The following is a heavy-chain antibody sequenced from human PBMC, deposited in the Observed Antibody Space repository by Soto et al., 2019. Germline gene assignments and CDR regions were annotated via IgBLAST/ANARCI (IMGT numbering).Heavy chain of an antibody. CDR2: IDWDDDE. Sequence: SGPTLVNPTQTLTLTCTFSGFSLTNSGMCVSWIRQPPGKALEWLARIDWDDDEYYRTSLKTRLTISKDTSRNQVVLRMTSVNPVDTATYYCARTLGRDAYNFVDFWGQGILVTVSS. V-gene: IGHV2-70*11. CDR1: GFSLTNSGMC. CDR3: ARTLGRDAYNFVDF. J-gene: IGHJ4*02. D-gene: IGHD1-1*01.